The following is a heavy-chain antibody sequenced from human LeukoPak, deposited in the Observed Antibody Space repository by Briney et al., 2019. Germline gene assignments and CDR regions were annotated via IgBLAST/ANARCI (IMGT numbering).Heavy chain of an antibody. J-gene: IGHJ6*02. D-gene: IGHD2-2*01. CDR2: ISGSGAST. CDR3: AKSPTGYCSSTSCYASYYYGMDV. V-gene: IGHV3-23*01. Sequence: GGSLRLSCAASGFTFSSYDTSWVRQAPGKGLEWVSAISGSGASTYYADSVKGRFTISRDNSKNTLYLQMNSLRAEDTAVYYCAKSPTGYCSSTSCYASYYYGMDVWGQGTTVTVSS. CDR1: GFTFSSYD.